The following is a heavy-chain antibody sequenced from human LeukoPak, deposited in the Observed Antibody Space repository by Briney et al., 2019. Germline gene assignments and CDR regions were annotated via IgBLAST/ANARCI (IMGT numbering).Heavy chain of an antibody. Sequence: GGSLRLSCVASGFTFSGYAMNWVRQAPGKGLEWVSAVGGSGSSTYYADSVKGRFTISRDNSKNTLFLQMNSLTAEDTAMYYCAKAYGSGYYYAYFDNWGQGALVTVSS. CDR1: GFTFSGYA. V-gene: IGHV3-23*01. J-gene: IGHJ4*02. D-gene: IGHD3-10*01. CDR2: VGGSGSST. CDR3: AKAYGSGYYYAYFDN.